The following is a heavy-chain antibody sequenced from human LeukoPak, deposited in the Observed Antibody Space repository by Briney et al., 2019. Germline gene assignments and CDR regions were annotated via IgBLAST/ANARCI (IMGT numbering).Heavy chain of an antibody. CDR3: AGGFGSYSPDY. J-gene: IGHJ4*02. CDR2: IRSSRTTV. V-gene: IGHV3-48*03. D-gene: IGHD3-10*01. Sequence: GGPLRLPCGASGITFSTFELNWVRQAPGKGREGVSYIRSSRTTVYYTDSVKGRFTISRDNARSALYLQMNSLRAEDTAVYYCAGGFGSYSPDYWGQGTRATVS. CDR1: GITFSTFE.